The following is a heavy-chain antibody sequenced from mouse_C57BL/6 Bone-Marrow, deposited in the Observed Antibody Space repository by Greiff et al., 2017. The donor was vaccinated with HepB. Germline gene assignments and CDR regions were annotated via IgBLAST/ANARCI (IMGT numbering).Heavy chain of an antibody. CDR2: INPSSGYT. CDR3: ARRDYSTPYAMDY. J-gene: IGHJ4*01. Sequence: QVQLQQSGAELAKPGASVKLSCKASGYTFTSYWMHWVKQSPVQCLEWIGYINPSSGYTKYNQKFKDKATLTADKSSSTAYMQLSSLTYEDSAVYYCARRDYSTPYAMDYWGQGTSVTVSS. CDR1: GYTFTSYW. V-gene: IGHV1-7*01. D-gene: IGHD2-5*01.